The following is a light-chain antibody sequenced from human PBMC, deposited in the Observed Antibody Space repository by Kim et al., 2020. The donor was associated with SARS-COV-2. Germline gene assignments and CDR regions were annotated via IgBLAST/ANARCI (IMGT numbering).Light chain of an antibody. CDR1: SSDVGAYNY. Sequence: GQSLTISGTGTSSDVGAYNYLSWYQQHPGKAPKLMIYDVSKRPSGVSNRFSGSKSGNTASLTVSGLQAEDEADYYCSSYTSSSTVVFGGGTKVTVL. CDR2: DVS. V-gene: IGLV2-14*04. J-gene: IGLJ2*01. CDR3: SSYTSSSTVV.